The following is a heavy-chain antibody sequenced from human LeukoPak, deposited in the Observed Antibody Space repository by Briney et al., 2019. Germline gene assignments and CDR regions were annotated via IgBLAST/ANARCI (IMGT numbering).Heavy chain of an antibody. Sequence: SETLSLTCTVSGGSISSTSYYWGWIRQPPGKGLEWIGSIYYTGNTHYKPSLKSRVTISVDTSKNQFSLKLSSVTAADTAVYYCARHEDYGGNLDYWGQGALVTVSS. D-gene: IGHD4-23*01. J-gene: IGHJ4*02. CDR1: GGSISSTSYY. V-gene: IGHV4-39*01. CDR2: IYYTGNT. CDR3: ARHEDYGGNLDY.